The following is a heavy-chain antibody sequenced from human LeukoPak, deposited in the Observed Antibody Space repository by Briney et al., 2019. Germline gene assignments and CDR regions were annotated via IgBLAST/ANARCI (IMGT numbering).Heavy chain of an antibody. D-gene: IGHD2-15*01. CDR1: GGSFSGYY. CDR2: INHSGST. V-gene: IGHV4-34*01. CDR3: ARGMGPDIVVVVAANRPFDY. J-gene: IGHJ4*02. Sequence: ASETLSLTCAVYGGSFSGYYWSWIRQPPGKGLEWIGEINHSGSTNYNPSLKSRVTISVDTSKNQFSLKLSSVTAADTAVYYCARGMGPDIVVVVAANRPFDYWGQGTLVTVSS.